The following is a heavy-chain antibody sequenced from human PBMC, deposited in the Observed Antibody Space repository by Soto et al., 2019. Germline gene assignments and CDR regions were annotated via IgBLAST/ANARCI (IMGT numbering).Heavy chain of an antibody. D-gene: IGHD2-15*01. V-gene: IGHV4-31*03. CDR1: GGSIRSPNFS. Sequence: PSETLSLTCTVIGGSIRSPNFSWSWIRQHPGKGPEWIGNIYYNGTTTYSPSLESRLTISLDPSKNQFSLTLKSVTAADTAVYYCARQCRGVPCHWFVPWGQGTLVTVSS. J-gene: IGHJ5*02. CDR2: IYYNGTT. CDR3: ARQCRGVPCHWFVP.